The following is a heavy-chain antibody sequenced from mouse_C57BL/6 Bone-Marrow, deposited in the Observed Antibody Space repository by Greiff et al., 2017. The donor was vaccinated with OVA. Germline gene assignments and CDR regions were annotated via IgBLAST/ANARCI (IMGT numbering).Heavy chain of an antibody. Sequence: VQLKESGAELVRPGASVTLSCKASGYTFTDYEMHWVKQTPVHGLEWIGAIDPETGGTAYNQKFKGKAILTADKSSSTAYMELRSLTSEDSAVYYCTREGNYYGSSQDYWGQGTSVTVSS. J-gene: IGHJ4*01. V-gene: IGHV1-15*01. CDR2: IDPETGGT. CDR1: GYTFTDYE. D-gene: IGHD1-1*01. CDR3: TREGNYYGSSQDY.